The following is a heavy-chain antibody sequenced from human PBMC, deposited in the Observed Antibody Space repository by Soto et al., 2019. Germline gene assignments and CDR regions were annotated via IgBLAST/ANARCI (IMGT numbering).Heavy chain of an antibody. CDR3: AGSGLHYFDY. CDR2: TNYSGST. J-gene: IGHJ4*02. CDR1: GGSFGAYY. Sequence: QVQLQQWGAGLLQPSETLSLTCAVYGGSFGAYYWSWIRQPPGKGLEWIGDTNYSGSTTYNPSLKRRVTISVDTSKNHCSLMLTSVTAADTAVYYCAGSGLHYFDYWGQGILVTVSS. D-gene: IGHD3-3*01. V-gene: IGHV4-34*01.